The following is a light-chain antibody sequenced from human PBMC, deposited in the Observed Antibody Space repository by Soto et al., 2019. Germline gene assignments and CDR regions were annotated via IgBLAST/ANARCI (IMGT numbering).Light chain of an antibody. Sequence: SSELTQPPSVSVSPGQTASITCSGDKLGDKYAFWYQQKPGQSPVVVIYQDIKRPSGIPERFSGSNSGNTATLTISGTQAMDEADYYCQAWDSGTVVFGGGTKLTVL. CDR1: KLGDKY. CDR3: QAWDSGTVV. CDR2: QDI. J-gene: IGLJ2*01. V-gene: IGLV3-1*01.